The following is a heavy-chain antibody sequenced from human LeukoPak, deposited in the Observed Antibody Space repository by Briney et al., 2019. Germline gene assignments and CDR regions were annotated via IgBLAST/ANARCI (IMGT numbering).Heavy chain of an antibody. Sequence: PSETLSLTCAVYGGSFSGYYWSWIRQPPGKGLEWIGEINHSGSTNYNPSLKSRVTISVDTSKNQFSLKLSSVTAADTAVYYCARDLLSSPGGSDYWGQGTLVTVSS. J-gene: IGHJ4*02. CDR3: ARDLLSSPGGSDY. CDR1: GGSFSGYY. V-gene: IGHV4-34*01. D-gene: IGHD3-10*01. CDR2: INHSGST.